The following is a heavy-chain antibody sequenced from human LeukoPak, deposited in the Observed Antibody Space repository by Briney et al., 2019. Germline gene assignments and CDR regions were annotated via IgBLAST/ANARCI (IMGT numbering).Heavy chain of an antibody. CDR2: IYYSGST. V-gene: IGHV4-59*01. CDR1: GGSISSSY. CDR3: ARVIPYYYDSSGYFDY. Sequence: SETLSLTCTVSGGSISSSYWSWIRQPPGKRLGWIGYIYYSGSTNYNPSLKSRVTISVDTSKNQFSLKLSSVTAADTAVYYCARVIPYYYDSSGYFDYWGQGTLVTVSS. J-gene: IGHJ4*02. D-gene: IGHD3-22*01.